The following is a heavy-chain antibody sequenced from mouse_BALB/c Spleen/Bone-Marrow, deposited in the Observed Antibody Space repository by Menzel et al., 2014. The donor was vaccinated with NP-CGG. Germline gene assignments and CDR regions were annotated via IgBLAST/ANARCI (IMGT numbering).Heavy chain of an antibody. CDR3: AREGGYYYGSSPYFDV. V-gene: IGHV1-20*02. J-gene: IGHJ1*01. CDR1: GYSFTGYF. Sequence: VQLQQSGPELVKPGASVKISCKASGYSFTGYFMNWVMQSHGKSLEWIGRINPYNGDTFYNQKFKGKATLTVDKSSSTAHRELRGLASEDSAVYYCAREGGYYYGSSPYFDVWGAGTTVTVSS. D-gene: IGHD1-1*01. CDR2: INPYNGDT.